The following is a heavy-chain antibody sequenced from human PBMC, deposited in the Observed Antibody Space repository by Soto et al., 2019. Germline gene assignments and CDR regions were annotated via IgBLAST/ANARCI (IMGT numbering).Heavy chain of an antibody. CDR1: GYTFTSYA. CDR3: ARASSWAYFDY. V-gene: IGHV1-3*04. Sequence: QVQLVQSGAEVKKPGASVKVSCRASGYTFTSYAIHWVRQAPGQRLEWMGWINTADDSKKFSQSRVTFTRDTSASIVYNDLSSLRSEDTAGYYCARASSWAYFDYWGQGTLVTVSS. J-gene: IGHJ4*02. D-gene: IGHD6-13*01. CDR2: INTADDSK.